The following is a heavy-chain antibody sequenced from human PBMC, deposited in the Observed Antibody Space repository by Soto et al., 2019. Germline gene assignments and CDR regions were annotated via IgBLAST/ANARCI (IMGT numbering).Heavy chain of an antibody. D-gene: IGHD3-16*02. Sequence: EVQLVESGGGLVQPSRSLRLSCAASGFTFDDYAMHWVRQAPGKGLEWVSGISWNSGSIGYADSVKGRFTISRDNAKNSLYLQMNSLRAEDTALYYCAKDPRRDDYIWGSYRRLLSVYFQHWGQGTLVTVSS. CDR3: AKDPRRDDYIWGSYRRLLSVYFQH. CDR2: ISWNSGSI. V-gene: IGHV3-9*01. CDR1: GFTFDDYA. J-gene: IGHJ1*01.